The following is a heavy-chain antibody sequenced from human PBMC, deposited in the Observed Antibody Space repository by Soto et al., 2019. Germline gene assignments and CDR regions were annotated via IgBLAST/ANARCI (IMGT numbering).Heavy chain of an antibody. J-gene: IGHJ4*02. D-gene: IGHD2-2*02. CDR3: ARARFQVLYGKPYFDS. CDR1: GDSISSGYY. CDR2: IYHSGTT. V-gene: IGHV4-38-2*01. Sequence: SETPSLTCAVSGDSISSGYYWAWIRQPPGKGLEWIGSIYHSGTTYYNPSLTSRLTISVDTSKNHFSLMVDSVTAADTAVYYCARARFQVLYGKPYFDSWGQGTLVTVSS.